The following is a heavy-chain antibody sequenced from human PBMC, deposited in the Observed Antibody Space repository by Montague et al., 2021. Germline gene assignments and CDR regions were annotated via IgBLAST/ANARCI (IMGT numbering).Heavy chain of an antibody. CDR2: VSHGGRT. CDR1: RSLINSDYY. J-gene: IGHJ6*03. V-gene: IGHV4-38-2*02. Sequence: SETLSLTRTVSRSLINSDYYCGWIRPPPGKGLEWMGSVSHGGRTYYNPSLKSRVTISVDTSNNHFSLKLSSVTAADTAMYYCARERDRCYYMDIWGKGTTITVSS. CDR3: ARERDRCYYMDI.